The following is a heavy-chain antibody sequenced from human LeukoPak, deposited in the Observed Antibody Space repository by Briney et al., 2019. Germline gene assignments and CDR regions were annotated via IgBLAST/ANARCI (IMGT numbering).Heavy chain of an antibody. CDR3: ARGSSRSYDFWSGYQAEALFDY. CDR1: GYTFTSYD. Sequence: RASVKVSCKASGYTFTSYDINWVRPATGQGLEWMGWMNPNSGNTGYAQKFQGRVTMTRNTSISTVYMELSSLRSEDTAVYYCARGSSRSYDFWSGYQAEALFDYWGQGTLVTVSS. V-gene: IGHV1-8*01. J-gene: IGHJ4*02. D-gene: IGHD3-3*01. CDR2: MNPNSGNT.